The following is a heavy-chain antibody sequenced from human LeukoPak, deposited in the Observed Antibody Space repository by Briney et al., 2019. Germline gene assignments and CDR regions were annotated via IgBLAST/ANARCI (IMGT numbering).Heavy chain of an antibody. CDR2: ISNSSSII. CDR3: ARDQLGEYCSSTSCLFYGGNFDY. D-gene: IGHD2-2*01. V-gene: IGHV3-48*01. J-gene: IGHJ4*02. Sequence: GGSLRLSCAASGFTFSSYAMSWVRQAPGKGLEWVSYISNSSSIIYYADSVKGRFTISRDNAKNSLYLQMNSLRAEDTAVYYCARDQLGEYCSSTSCLFYGGNFDYWGQGTLVTVSS. CDR1: GFTFSSYA.